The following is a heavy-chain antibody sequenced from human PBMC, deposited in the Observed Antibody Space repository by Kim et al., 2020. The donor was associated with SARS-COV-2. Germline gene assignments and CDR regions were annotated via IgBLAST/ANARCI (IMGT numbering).Heavy chain of an antibody. J-gene: IGHJ6*02. V-gene: IGHV1-69*13. CDR2: LIPVFGPT. CDR3: ARFYSRLVGVTAAPRTPWGMDV. Sequence: SVKVSCKASGDRISDNAISWVRQAPGQGLEWMGALIPVFGPTQYAQKFQDRINIVADESTNTAHMELRSLRSEDTAVYFCARFYSRLVGVTAAPRTPWGMDVWGQGTTVIVSS. CDR1: GDRISDNA. D-gene: IGHD3-3*01.